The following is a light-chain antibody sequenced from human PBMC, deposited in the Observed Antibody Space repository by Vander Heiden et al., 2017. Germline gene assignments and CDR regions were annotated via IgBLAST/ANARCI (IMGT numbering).Light chain of an antibody. CDR3: QQYGSSPRT. CDR1: QIVSNTY. CDR2: GAS. V-gene: IGKV3-20*01. J-gene: IGKJ1*01. Sequence: EIVLTQSPGTLSLSPGERATLSCSASQIVSNTYLAWDQQKPGQAPRLLLDGASSRATGIPDRFSGSGYGTDFTLTISRLEPEDFAVYYCQQYGSSPRTFGQGTKVEIK.